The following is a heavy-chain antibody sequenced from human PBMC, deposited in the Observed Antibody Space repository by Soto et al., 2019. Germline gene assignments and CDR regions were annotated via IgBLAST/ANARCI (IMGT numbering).Heavy chain of an antibody. J-gene: IGHJ6*03. Sequence: PSQTLSLTCAISGDSVSSNSAAWNWIRQSPSRGLEWLGRTYYRSKWYNDYAVSVKSRITINPDTSKNQFPLQLNSVTPEDTAVYYCAREGGIAAPPAQYYYYYYYMDVWGKGTTVTVSS. CDR1: GDSVSSNSAA. CDR3: AREGGIAAPPAQYYYYYYYMDV. D-gene: IGHD6-13*01. CDR2: TYYRSKWYN. V-gene: IGHV6-1*01.